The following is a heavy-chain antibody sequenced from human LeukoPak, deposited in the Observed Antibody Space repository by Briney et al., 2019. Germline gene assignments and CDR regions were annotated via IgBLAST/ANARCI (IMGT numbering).Heavy chain of an antibody. Sequence: TSETLSLTCTVSGGSINSYSWSWIRQHPGKGLEWIGYIYYSGSTYYNPSLKSRVTISVDTSKNQFSLKLSSVTAADTAVYYCARAVAYSSGYYSTTYYFDYWGQGTLVTVSS. CDR1: GGSINSYS. V-gene: IGHV4-59*06. D-gene: IGHD3-22*01. J-gene: IGHJ4*02. CDR2: IYYSGST. CDR3: ARAVAYSSGYYSTTYYFDY.